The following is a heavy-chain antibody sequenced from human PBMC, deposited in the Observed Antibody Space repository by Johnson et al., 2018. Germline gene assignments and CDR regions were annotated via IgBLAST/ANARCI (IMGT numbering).Heavy chain of an antibody. CDR3: ARTFGDYNFLPFDV. CDR2: IFHSGIT. V-gene: IGHV4-30-4*01. CDR1: GGSITSGDYY. D-gene: IGHD4-17*01. Sequence: QVQLVESGPGLVKPSQTLSLTCIVSGGSITSGDYYWGWIRQPPGKGLEWVGYIFHSGITYYNPSLKSRATISVDTSKNQFSLKLNSVTAADTAVYYCARTFGDYNFLPFDVWGQGTMVTVSS. J-gene: IGHJ3*01.